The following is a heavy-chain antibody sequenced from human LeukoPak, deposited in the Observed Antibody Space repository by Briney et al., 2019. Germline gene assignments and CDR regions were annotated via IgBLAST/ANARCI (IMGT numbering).Heavy chain of an antibody. D-gene: IGHD2-21*01. V-gene: IGHV3-30-3*01. CDR1: GFTFSRCA. CDR2: ISHDGTNK. Sequence: GRSLRLSCAASGFTFSRCAMHWVRQAPGKGLEWVAVISHDGTNKYYADSVKGRFTISRDNSKNTLYLQMNSLRAEDTAVYYCARVGGGSYGGRVFDYRGQGTLVTVSS. J-gene: IGHJ4*02. CDR3: ARVGGGSYGGRVFDY.